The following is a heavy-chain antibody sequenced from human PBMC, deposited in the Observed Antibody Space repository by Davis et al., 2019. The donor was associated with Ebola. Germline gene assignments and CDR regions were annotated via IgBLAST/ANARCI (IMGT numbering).Heavy chain of an antibody. CDR2: ISSNSDTI. D-gene: IGHD1-14*01. Sequence: GESLKISCVAPGFRFNSYGMTWVRQAPGKGLEWLSYISSNSDTIYYADSVKGRFHISRDNSKNTLYLPMDSLTAEETAVYYCARGGETVTGTASHGMDVWGQGTTVTVSS. CDR1: GFRFNSYG. J-gene: IGHJ6*02. V-gene: IGHV3-48*01. CDR3: ARGGETVTGTASHGMDV.